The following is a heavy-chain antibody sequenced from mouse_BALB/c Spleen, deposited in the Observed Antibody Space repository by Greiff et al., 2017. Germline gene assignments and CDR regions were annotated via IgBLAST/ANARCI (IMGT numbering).Heavy chain of an antibody. Sequence: VQLQQSGAELAKPGASVKMSCKASGYTFTSYWMHWVNHRPGPGLEWIGYINPSTGYTEYNQKFKDKATLTADKSSSTAYMQLSSLTSEDSAVYYCARWLLRRAMDCGGQGNSVTVSA. CDR2: INPSTGYT. CDR1: GYTFTSYW. D-gene: IGHD2-3*01. CDR3: ARWLLRRAMDC. J-gene: IGHJ4*01. V-gene: IGHV1-7*01.